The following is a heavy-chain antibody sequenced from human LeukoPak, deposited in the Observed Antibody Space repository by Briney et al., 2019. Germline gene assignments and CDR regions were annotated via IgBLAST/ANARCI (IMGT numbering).Heavy chain of an antibody. D-gene: IGHD2-2*01. CDR1: GFTFSNFA. CDR3: AKDQGQAVVPRRFDY. Sequence: GGSLRLSCAASGFTFSNFAMSWVRQAPGKGLEWVSTIYYSGGNTYSADSVKGRFTISRDNAKNTLYLQMNSLRAEDTAVYYCAKDQGQAVVPRRFDYWGQGTLVTVSS. V-gene: IGHV3-23*01. CDR2: IYYSGGNT. J-gene: IGHJ4*02.